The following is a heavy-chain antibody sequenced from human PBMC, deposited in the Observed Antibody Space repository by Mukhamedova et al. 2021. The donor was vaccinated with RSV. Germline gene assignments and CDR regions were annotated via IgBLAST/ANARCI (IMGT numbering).Heavy chain of an antibody. J-gene: IGHJ4*02. D-gene: IGHD6-25*01. CDR3: ARDGREGVEAADY. V-gene: IGHV4-4*06. Sequence: LQSRVTMSVDTSKNQFSLKLSSVTAADTAVYYCARDGREGVEAADYWGQGTLVTVSS.